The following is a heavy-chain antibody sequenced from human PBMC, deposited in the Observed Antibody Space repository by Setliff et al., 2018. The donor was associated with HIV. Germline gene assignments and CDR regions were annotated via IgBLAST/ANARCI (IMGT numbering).Heavy chain of an antibody. CDR1: GFTFSSYW. J-gene: IGHJ4*02. CDR2: INSDGSST. CDR3: ASGGLDTAMVWGYYFDY. D-gene: IGHD5-18*01. Sequence: GGSLRLSCAASGFTFSSYWMHWVRQAPGKGLVWVSRINSDGSSTNYADSVKGRFTISRDNAKNTLYLQMNSLRAEDTAVYYCASGGLDTAMVWGYYFDYWGQGTLVTVSS. V-gene: IGHV3-74*01.